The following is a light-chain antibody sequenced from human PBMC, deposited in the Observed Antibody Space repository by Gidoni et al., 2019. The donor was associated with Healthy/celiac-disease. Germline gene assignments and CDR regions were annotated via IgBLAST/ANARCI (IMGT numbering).Light chain of an antibody. J-gene: IGKJ4*01. CDR2: DAS. CDR1: QCVSSY. V-gene: IGKV3-11*01. CDR3: QQRSNWPPLT. Sequence: EIVLTQSPATLSLSPGERATLSCRASQCVSSYLAWYQQKPGPAPRLLIYDASNRATGVPARFSGSGSGTDFTLTISSLEPEDFAVYYCQQRSNWPPLTFGGGTKVEIK.